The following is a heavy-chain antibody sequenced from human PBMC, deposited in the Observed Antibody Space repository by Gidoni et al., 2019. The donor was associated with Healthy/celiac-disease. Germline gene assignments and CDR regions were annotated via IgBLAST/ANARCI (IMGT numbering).Heavy chain of an antibody. V-gene: IGHV4-38-2*02. J-gene: IGHJ4*02. D-gene: IGHD3-3*01. Sequence: QVQLQESGPGLVKPSETLSLTCTVSGYSIRSGYYWGWIRQPPGKGLEWIGSIYHSGSTYYNPSLKSRVTISVDTSKNQFSLKLSSVTAADTAVYYCARRGYDFWSGYPYGVFFDYWGQGTLVTVSS. CDR2: IYHSGST. CDR3: ARRGYDFWSGYPYGVFFDY. CDR1: GYSIRSGYY.